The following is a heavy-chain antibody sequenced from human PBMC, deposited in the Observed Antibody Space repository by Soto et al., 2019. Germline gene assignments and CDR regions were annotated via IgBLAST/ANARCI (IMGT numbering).Heavy chain of an antibody. D-gene: IGHD1-20*01. CDR1: GYTFTSYY. Sequence: ASVKVSCKASGYTFTSYYMHWVRQAPGQGLEWMGIINPSGGSTSYAQKFQGRVTMTRDTSTSTVYMELSSLRSEDTAVYYCARDKTAYNWNDVLDYFDYWGQGTLVTVSS. J-gene: IGHJ4*02. CDR2: INPSGGST. CDR3: ARDKTAYNWNDVLDYFDY. V-gene: IGHV1-46*01.